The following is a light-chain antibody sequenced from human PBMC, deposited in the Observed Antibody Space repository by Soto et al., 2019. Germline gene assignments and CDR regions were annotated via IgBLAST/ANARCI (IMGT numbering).Light chain of an antibody. V-gene: IGKV1-39*01. CDR2: AAS. CDR3: QQSYSTSII. CDR1: QSISSY. Sequence: DIQMTQSPSSLSASVGDRVTITCRASQSISSYLNWYQQKPGKAPKLLIYAASSLQRGVPSRFSGSGSGPDFTLTISSLQPEDVATYYLQQSYSTSIIFGHGTRLEIK. J-gene: IGKJ5*01.